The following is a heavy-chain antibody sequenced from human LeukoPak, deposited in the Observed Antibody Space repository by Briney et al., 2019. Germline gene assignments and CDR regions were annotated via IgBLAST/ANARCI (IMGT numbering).Heavy chain of an antibody. Sequence: SETLSLTCAVYGGSFSGYYWSWIRQPPGKGLEWIGEINHSGSTNYNPSLKSRVTISVDTSKNQFSLKLSSVTAADTAVYYCATVPTNNGWGSPGGYGGQETLATASS. CDR1: GGSFSGYY. CDR3: ATVPTNNGWGSPGGY. CDR2: INHSGST. D-gene: IGHD3-10*01. V-gene: IGHV4-34*01. J-gene: IGHJ4*02.